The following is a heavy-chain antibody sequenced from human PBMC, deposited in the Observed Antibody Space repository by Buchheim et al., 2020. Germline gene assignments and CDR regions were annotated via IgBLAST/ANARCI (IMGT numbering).Heavy chain of an antibody. V-gene: IGHV5-10-1*01. D-gene: IGHD6-6*01. Sequence: EVQLVQSGAAVKKSGESLRISCQASGYSFINYWISWVRQMPGKGLEWMGRIDPRNSYSDYTPSFQGHVTISVDASITTAYLQWSSLKASDTAIYYCARHPLSIASPTRYDYWGQGTL. CDR1: GYSFINYW. CDR2: IDPRNSYS. J-gene: IGHJ4*02. CDR3: ARHPLSIASPTRYDY.